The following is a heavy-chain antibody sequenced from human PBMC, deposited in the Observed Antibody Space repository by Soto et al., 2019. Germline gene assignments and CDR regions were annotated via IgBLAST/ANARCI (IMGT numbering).Heavy chain of an antibody. CDR1: GFTFSSYS. CDR3: ARDPAVAVAGYYYYGMDV. D-gene: IGHD6-19*01. J-gene: IGHJ6*02. CDR2: ISSSSSYI. V-gene: IGHV3-21*01. Sequence: EVQLVESGGGLVKPGGSLRLSCAASGFTFSSYSMNWVRQAPGKGLEWVSSISSSSSYIYYADSVKGRFTISRDNAKNSLYLQMNSLRAEDTAVYYCARDPAVAVAGYYYYGMDVWGQGTTVTVSS.